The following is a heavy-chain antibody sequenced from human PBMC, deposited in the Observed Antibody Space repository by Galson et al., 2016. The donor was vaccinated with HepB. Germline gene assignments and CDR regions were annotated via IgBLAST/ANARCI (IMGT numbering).Heavy chain of an antibody. V-gene: IGHV1-69*13. CDR3: ARDLPHYDFWSGFPD. CDR1: GGTFSTYV. J-gene: IGHJ4*02. Sequence: SVKVSCKASGGTFSTYVISWVRQTPGQGLEWMGGITPIFGTGDYAQKFQGRVTITADESTSTAYMELSSLRSEDTAVYYCARDLPHYDFWSGFPDWGQGALVTVSS. D-gene: IGHD3-3*01. CDR2: ITPIFGTG.